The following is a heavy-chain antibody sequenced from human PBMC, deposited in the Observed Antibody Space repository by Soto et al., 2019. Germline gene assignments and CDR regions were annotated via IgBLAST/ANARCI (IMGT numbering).Heavy chain of an antibody. CDR1: GGSVTNSSYY. D-gene: IGHD4-17*01. CDR3: VSQRTTVPTQAYFDY. J-gene: IGHJ4*02. CDR2: VYYRGRS. Sequence: SETLSPTCTVSGGSVTNSSYYWGWIRQSPGKGLEWIGSVYYRGRSYSKSSVKSRVAISVDTSKNRFSLSLYSVTASDTAVYFCVSQRTTVPTQAYFDYWGPGALVTVSS. V-gene: IGHV4-39*01.